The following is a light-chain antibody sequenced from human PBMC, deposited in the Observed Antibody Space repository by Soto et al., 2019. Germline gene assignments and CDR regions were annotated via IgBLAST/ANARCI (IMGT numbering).Light chain of an antibody. CDR1: QSITNW. Sequence: DIQMTQSPSTLSASVGDRVTITCRASQSITNWLAWYQQKPGKAPKLLIYDASSLESGVPSRFSGSGSGTEFTLTISSLQPDDFATYYCQQYSSYSPLTFGGGTRWISN. J-gene: IGKJ4*01. CDR2: DAS. V-gene: IGKV1-5*01. CDR3: QQYSSYSPLT.